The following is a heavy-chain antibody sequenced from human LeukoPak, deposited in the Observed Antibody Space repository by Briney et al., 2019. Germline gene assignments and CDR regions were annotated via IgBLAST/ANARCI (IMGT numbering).Heavy chain of an antibody. V-gene: IGHV4-59*01. Sequence: PSETLSLTCTVSGGSISSYYWSWIRQPPGKGLEWIGYIYYSGSTNYNPSLKSRVTISVDTSKNQFSLKLSSVTAADTAVYYCARSIAVAGLTWFDPWGQGTLATVSS. CDR1: GGSISSYY. J-gene: IGHJ5*02. D-gene: IGHD6-19*01. CDR2: IYYSGST. CDR3: ARSIAVAGLTWFDP.